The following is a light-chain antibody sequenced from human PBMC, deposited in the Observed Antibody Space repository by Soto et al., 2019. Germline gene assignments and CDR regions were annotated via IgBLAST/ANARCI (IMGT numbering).Light chain of an antibody. CDR3: QHLNSYPLT. V-gene: IGKV1-9*01. CDR2: AAY. CDR1: QGISDY. J-gene: IGKJ4*01. Sequence: DIQLTQSPSFLSASVGDRVTITCRASQGISDYLAWYQQKPGKAPKLVIYAAYTLQSGVPSRFSGSGSGTEFTLTISSLQPEDFSTYYGQHLNSYPLTFGGGTELEMK.